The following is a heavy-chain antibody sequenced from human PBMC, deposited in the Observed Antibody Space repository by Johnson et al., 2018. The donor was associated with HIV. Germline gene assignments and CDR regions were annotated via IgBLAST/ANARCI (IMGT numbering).Heavy chain of an antibody. CDR2: IKQDGSET. CDR3: ASSWGNAFDI. D-gene: IGHD7-27*01. Sequence: VQLVESGGGVVQPGGSLRLSCAASGFTFSSYWMSWVRQAPGKGLEWVANIKQDGSETYYVDSVKGRFTISRDNAKNPLYLQMNSLRAEDTAVYYCASSWGNAFDIWGQGTMVTVSS. CDR1: GFTFSSYW. J-gene: IGHJ3*02. V-gene: IGHV3-7*02.